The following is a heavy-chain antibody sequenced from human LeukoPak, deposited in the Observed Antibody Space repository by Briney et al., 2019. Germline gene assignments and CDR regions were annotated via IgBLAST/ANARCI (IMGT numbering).Heavy chain of an antibody. CDR3: AREVVLMVYADPEYYYYYMDV. CDR2: IIPIFGTA. Sequence: ASVKVSCKASRGTFSSYAISWVRQAPGQGLEWMGRIIPIFGTANYAQKFQGRVTITTDESTSTAYMELSSLRSEDTAVYYCAREVVLMVYADPEYYYYYMDVWGKGTTVTVSS. V-gene: IGHV1-69*05. D-gene: IGHD2-8*01. J-gene: IGHJ6*03. CDR1: RGTFSSYA.